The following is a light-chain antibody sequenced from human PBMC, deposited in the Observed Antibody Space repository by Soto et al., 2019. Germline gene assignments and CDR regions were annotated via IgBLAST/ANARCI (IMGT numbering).Light chain of an antibody. J-gene: IGKJ2*01. Sequence: DIQMTQSPSTLAASVGDRVTITCRASQSISFWLAWYQQKPGKAPKLLIFDASTLERGVPSRFSGSGSGTDFTLTISSLEPEDFAVYYCQQRSNWPPGEYTFGQGTKLEIK. V-gene: IGKV1-5*01. CDR1: QSISFW. CDR2: DAS. CDR3: QQRSNWPPGEYT.